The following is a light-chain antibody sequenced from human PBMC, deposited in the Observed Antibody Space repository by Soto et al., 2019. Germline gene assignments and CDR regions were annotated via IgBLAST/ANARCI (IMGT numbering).Light chain of an antibody. CDR3: LRYGDSPPAYT. Sequence: EIVLTQSPGTVSLSPGERATLSCRASQSVSSRNLAWYRQKPGQAPSLLIFGASNRATGIPDRFSGSWSGTDFTLTISRLEPEDCAVYYCLRYGDSPPAYTFGHGTKLEIK. J-gene: IGKJ2*01. CDR1: QSVSSRN. V-gene: IGKV3-20*01. CDR2: GAS.